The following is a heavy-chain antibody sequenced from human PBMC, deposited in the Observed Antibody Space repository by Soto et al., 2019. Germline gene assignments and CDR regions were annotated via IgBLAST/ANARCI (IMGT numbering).Heavy chain of an antibody. J-gene: IGHJ6*02. CDR1: GYSLTSYW. CDR2: IDPSDSYT. CDR3: ARRSSGWYGEYYNGMDV. Sequence: GESLKISCKGSGYSLTSYWISWVRQMPGKGLEWMGRIDPSDSYTNYSPSFQGHVTISADKSISTAYLQWSSLKASDTAMYYCARRSSGWYGEYYNGMDVWGQGTTVTVSS. D-gene: IGHD6-19*01. V-gene: IGHV5-10-1*01.